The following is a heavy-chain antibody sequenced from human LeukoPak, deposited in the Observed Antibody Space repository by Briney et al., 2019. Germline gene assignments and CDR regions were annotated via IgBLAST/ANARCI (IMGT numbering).Heavy chain of an antibody. D-gene: IGHD4-23*01. CDR1: GGTFSSYA. Sequence: ASVKVSCKASGGTFSSYAISWVRQAPGQGLEWMGRIIPILGIANYAQKFQGRVTITADKSTSTAYMELSSLRSEDTAVYYCARGGPSGGNSRIDYWGQGTLVTVSS. CDR3: ARGGPSGGNSRIDY. CDR2: IIPILGIA. V-gene: IGHV1-69*04. J-gene: IGHJ4*02.